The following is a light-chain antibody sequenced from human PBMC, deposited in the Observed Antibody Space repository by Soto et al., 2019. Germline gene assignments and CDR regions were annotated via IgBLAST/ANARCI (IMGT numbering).Light chain of an antibody. CDR3: QQYISYPYT. CDR1: QTTNTW. CDR2: DAS. V-gene: IGKV1-5*01. J-gene: IGKJ2*01. Sequence: DIQMTQFPSTLSASVGDRVTITCRASQTTNTWLAWYQQKPGTAPKLLIYDASSLEGGVPSRFSASGSGTEFTLTTSSQQPDDLSTYYCQQYISYPYTFGQETKVEIK.